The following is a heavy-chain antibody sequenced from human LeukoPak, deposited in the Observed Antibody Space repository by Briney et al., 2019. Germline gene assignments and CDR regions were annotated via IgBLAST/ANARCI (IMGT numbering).Heavy chain of an antibody. CDR1: GFTVSSNY. V-gene: IGHV3-21*01. D-gene: IGHD6-19*01. CDR3: ARAIAVAGTFDY. J-gene: IGHJ4*02. Sequence: GGSLRLSCAASGFTVSSNYMSWVRQAPGKGLEWVSSISSSSSYIYYADSVKGRFTISRDNAKNSLYLQMNSLRAEDTAVYYCARAIAVAGTFDYWGQGTLVTVSS. CDR2: ISSSSSYI.